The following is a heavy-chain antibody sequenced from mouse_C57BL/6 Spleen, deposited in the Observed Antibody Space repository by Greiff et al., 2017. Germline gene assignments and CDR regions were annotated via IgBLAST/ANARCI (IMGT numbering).Heavy chain of an antibody. CDR1: GYTFTSYG. V-gene: IGHV1-81*01. CDR3: ARWITTVVAREGFDD. J-gene: IGHJ2*01. D-gene: IGHD1-1*01. CDR2: IYPRSGNT. Sequence: QVQLQQSGAELARPGASVKLSCKASGYTFTSYGISWVKQRTGQGLEWIGEIYPRSGNTYYNEKFKGKATLTADKSSSTAYMELRSLTSEDSAVYFCARWITTVVAREGFDDWGQGTTLTVSS.